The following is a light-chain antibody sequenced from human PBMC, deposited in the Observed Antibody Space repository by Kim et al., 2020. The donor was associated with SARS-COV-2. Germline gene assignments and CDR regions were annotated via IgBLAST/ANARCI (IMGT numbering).Light chain of an antibody. CDR3: QQYYSTPPS. V-gene: IGKV4-1*01. J-gene: IGKJ2*03. Sequence: RATLNCKSSQTVLYNSINKNYLAWYQQKPGQAPKLLIYWASIRESGVSDRFSGSGSETDFTLTISSLQAEDVAVYYCQQYYSTPPSFGQGTKLDIK. CDR2: WAS. CDR1: QTVLYNSINKNY.